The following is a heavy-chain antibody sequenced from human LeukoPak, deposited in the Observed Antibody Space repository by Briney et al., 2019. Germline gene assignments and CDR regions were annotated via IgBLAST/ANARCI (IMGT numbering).Heavy chain of an antibody. J-gene: IGHJ4*02. CDR1: GGSISSSSYY. V-gene: IGHV4-39*01. D-gene: IGHD3-9*01. CDR3: ARVNGILTGYYYYFDY. Sequence: SETLSPTCTVPGGSISSSSYYWGWIRQPPGKGLEWIGSIYYSGSTYYNPSLKSRVTISVDTSKNQFSLKLSSVTAADTAVYYCARVNGILTGYYYYFDYWGQGTLVTVSS. CDR2: IYYSGST.